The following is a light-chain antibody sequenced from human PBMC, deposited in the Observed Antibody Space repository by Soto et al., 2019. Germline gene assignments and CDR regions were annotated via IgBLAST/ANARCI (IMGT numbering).Light chain of an antibody. CDR2: DAS. V-gene: IGKV1-33*01. CDR3: QHRFT. J-gene: IGKJ3*01. Sequence: DIQMTQSPSSLSASVGDRVTITCQASQDISNYLNWYQQKPGKAPQLLIYDASNLETGVPSRFSGSGAGTDFTFTISSLQPEDIATYYCQHRFTFGPGTKVDIK. CDR1: QDISNY.